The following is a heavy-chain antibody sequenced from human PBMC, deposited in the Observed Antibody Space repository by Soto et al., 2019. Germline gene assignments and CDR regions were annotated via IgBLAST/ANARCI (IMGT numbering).Heavy chain of an antibody. CDR2: IYPGDSDA. V-gene: IGHV5-51*01. J-gene: IGHJ4*02. CDR3: ARQGGEYNTMSDY. D-gene: IGHD3-10*01. Sequence: GESLKISCKSSGYTFSKYWIDWVRQAPGKGLEWMGMIYPGDSDARYSPSFEGQVTFSVDKSINTAYLQWNSLKASDTATYYCARQGGEYNTMSDYWGQGTLVTVSS. CDR1: GYTFSKYW.